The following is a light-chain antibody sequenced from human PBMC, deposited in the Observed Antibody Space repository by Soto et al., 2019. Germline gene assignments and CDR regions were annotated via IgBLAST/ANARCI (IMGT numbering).Light chain of an antibody. CDR1: QSAGNF. CDR2: YIS. Sequence: EIVMTQSPATLSVSPGETASLSCRASQSAGNFLAWYQQKPGQAPRLLIYYISTRATGIPARFSGSGSGTEFTLTINSLQSEDCAIYYCQQYNNWPRTFGQGTKVDI. V-gene: IGKV3D-15*01. CDR3: QQYNNWPRT. J-gene: IGKJ1*01.